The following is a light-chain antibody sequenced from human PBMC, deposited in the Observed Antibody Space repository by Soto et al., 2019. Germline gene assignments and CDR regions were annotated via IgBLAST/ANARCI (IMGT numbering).Light chain of an antibody. CDR2: GAS. Sequence: EIVLTQSPGTLYLSPGERATLSCRASQSVSSSYLAWYQQKPGQAPRLLIYGASSRATGIPDRFSGSESGTDFTLTISRLEPDDFAVYYCHQYGSSPLYTFGQGTKLEIK. V-gene: IGKV3-20*01. J-gene: IGKJ2*01. CDR1: QSVSSSY. CDR3: HQYGSSPLYT.